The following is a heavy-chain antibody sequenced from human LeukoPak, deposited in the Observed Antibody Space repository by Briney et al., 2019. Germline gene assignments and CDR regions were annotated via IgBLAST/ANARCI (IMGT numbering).Heavy chain of an antibody. V-gene: IGHV4-34*01. CDR3: ARGPVSLGYCSSTSCTYGPPFDY. CDR1: GGSFSGYY. D-gene: IGHD2-2*01. Sequence: PSETLSLTCAVYGGSFSGYYWSWIRQPPGKGLEWIGEINHSGSTNYNPSLKSRVTISVDTSKNQFSLKLSSVTAADTAVYYCARGPVSLGYCSSTSCTYGPPFDYWGQGTLATVSS. J-gene: IGHJ4*02. CDR2: INHSGST.